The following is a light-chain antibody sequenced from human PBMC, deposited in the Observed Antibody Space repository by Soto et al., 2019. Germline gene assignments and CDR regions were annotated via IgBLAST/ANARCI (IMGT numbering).Light chain of an antibody. CDR3: QHYDGSPRT. CDR1: QTVNSDY. V-gene: IGKV3-20*01. CDR2: GVF. Sequence: ETVLTQSPGTVSLSPGERATLSCTTSQTVNSDYLAWYQQKPGQAPRLLIYGVFNMATGIPDRFSGSGSGTYFTLTISGLEPEDSAVYYCQHYDGSPRTFGQGTNLEI. J-gene: IGKJ2*01.